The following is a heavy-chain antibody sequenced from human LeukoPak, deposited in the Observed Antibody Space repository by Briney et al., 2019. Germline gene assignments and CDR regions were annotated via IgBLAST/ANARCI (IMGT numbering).Heavy chain of an antibody. Sequence: GASVMVSCKASGYTCTNYGISWVRQAPGQGLEWMAWISANNGETRYAQNLQGRVTMTTDTSTSTAYMELRSLRSDDTAVYYCARVPPSAHQLLSSDYWGQGTQVTVSS. J-gene: IGHJ4*02. CDR1: GYTCTNYG. D-gene: IGHD2-2*01. V-gene: IGHV1-18*04. CDR2: ISANNGET. CDR3: ARVPPSAHQLLSSDY.